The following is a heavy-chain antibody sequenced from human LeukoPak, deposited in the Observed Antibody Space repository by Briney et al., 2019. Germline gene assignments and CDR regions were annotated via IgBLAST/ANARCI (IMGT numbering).Heavy chain of an antibody. CDR3: ARVNRGYSSSCYYFDY. V-gene: IGHV3-21*01. J-gene: IGHJ4*02. D-gene: IGHD6-13*01. CDR2: ISSTSSSYI. CDR1: GFTFSSYS. Sequence: PGGSLRLSCAASGFTFSSYSMNWVRQAPGKGLEWVSSISSTSSSYIYYSDSVKGRFTISRDNAKNSLYLQMNSLRAEDTAVYYCARVNRGYSSSCYYFDYWGQGTLVTVSS.